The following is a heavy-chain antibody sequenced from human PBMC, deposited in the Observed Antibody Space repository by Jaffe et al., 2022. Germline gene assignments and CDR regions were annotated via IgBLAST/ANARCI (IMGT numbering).Heavy chain of an antibody. D-gene: IGHD3-10*01. Sequence: EVQLVESGGGLVQPGGSLRLSCAASGFTVSSNYMSWVRQAPGKGLEWVSVIYSGGSTYYADSVKGRFTISRDNSKNTLYLQMNSLRAEDTAVYYCARDMGVWFGELSPGYWGQGTLVTVSS. J-gene: IGHJ4*02. CDR3: ARDMGVWFGELSPGY. CDR1: GFTVSSNY. V-gene: IGHV3-66*02. CDR2: IYSGGST.